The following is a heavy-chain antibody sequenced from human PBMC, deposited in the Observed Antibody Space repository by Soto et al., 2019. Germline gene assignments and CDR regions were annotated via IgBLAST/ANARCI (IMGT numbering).Heavy chain of an antibody. CDR1: DDSINSDKYY. Sequence: QLQLQESGPGLVKPSETLSLTCSVSDDSINSDKYYWGWIRQPPGKGLEWIGSIYYRGNAYYNPSRQTRVTISLDKSRSQVSLKLNSVTAADSAVYFCARLEGLATISYYFDFWGPGALVTVSS. CDR2: IYYRGNA. J-gene: IGHJ4*02. D-gene: IGHD3-9*01. CDR3: ARLEGLATISYYFDF. V-gene: IGHV4-39*01.